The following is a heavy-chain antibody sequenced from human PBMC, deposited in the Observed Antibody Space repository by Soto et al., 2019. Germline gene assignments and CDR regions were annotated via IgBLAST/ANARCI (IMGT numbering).Heavy chain of an antibody. V-gene: IGHV3-33*01. CDR3: ARDQVLTYFCCSGIDA. D-gene: IGHD3-10*01. J-gene: IGHJ5*02. CDR1: GFTFSNYG. Sequence: PGGSLRRSCAASGFTFSNYGMHWVRQAPGKGLEWVAVIWYDGSNNWYADSVKGRFTISRDNSKNTRYLQMSSLRPEDTAGYFCARDQVLTYFCCSGIDASGQGILVT. CDR2: IWYDGSNN.